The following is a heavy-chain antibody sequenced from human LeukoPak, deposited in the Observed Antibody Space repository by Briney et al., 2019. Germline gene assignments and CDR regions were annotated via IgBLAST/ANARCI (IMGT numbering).Heavy chain of an antibody. V-gene: IGHV1-69*13. CDR1: GGTFSSYA. Sequence: GASMKVSCKASGGTFSSYAISWVRQAPGQGLEWMGGIIPIFGTANYAQKFQGRVTITADESTSTAYMELSSLRSEDTAVYYCAELDSSGYYGYWGQGTLVTVSS. CDR2: IIPIFGTA. D-gene: IGHD3-22*01. J-gene: IGHJ4*02. CDR3: AELDSSGYYGY.